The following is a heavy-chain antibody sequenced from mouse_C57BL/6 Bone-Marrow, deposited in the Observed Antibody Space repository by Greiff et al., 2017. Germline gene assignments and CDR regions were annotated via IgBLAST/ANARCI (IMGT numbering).Heavy chain of an antibody. CDR1: GYTFTDYY. CDR2: IFPGSGST. Sequence: VQGVESGPELVKPGASVKISCKASGYTFTDYYINWVKQRPGQGLEWIGWIFPGSGSTYYNEKFKGKATLTVDKSSSTAYMLLSSLTSEDSAVYFCARPGDGYIRYYAMDYWGQGTSVTVSS. CDR3: ARPGDGYIRYYAMDY. V-gene: IGHV1-75*01. J-gene: IGHJ4*01. D-gene: IGHD2-3*01.